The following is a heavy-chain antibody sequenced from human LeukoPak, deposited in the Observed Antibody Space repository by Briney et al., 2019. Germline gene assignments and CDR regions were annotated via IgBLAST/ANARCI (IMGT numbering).Heavy chain of an antibody. CDR2: IKQDGSEK. Sequence: GGSLRLSCAASGFTFSSYWMSWVRQAPGKGLEWVANIKQDGSEKYYVDSAKGRFTISRDNAKNSLYLQMNSLRAEDTAVYYCARAGFDSSGYYPFDYWGQGTLVTVSS. V-gene: IGHV3-7*01. CDR1: GFTFSSYW. D-gene: IGHD3-22*01. J-gene: IGHJ4*02. CDR3: ARAGFDSSGYYPFDY.